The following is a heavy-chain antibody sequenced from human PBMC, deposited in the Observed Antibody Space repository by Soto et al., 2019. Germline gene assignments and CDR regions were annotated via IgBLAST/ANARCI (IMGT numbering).Heavy chain of an antibody. J-gene: IGHJ6*02. CDR3: AKVYSSSWYDVDYYYYGMDV. V-gene: IGHV3-30*18. D-gene: IGHD6-13*01. CDR2: ISYDGSNK. Sequence: GWSLRLSCAASGFTFSSYGMHWVRQAPGKGLGWVAVISYDGSNKYYADSVKGRFTISRDNSKNTLYLQMNSLRAEDTAVYYCAKVYSSSWYDVDYYYYGMDVWGQGTTVTVSS. CDR1: GFTFSSYG.